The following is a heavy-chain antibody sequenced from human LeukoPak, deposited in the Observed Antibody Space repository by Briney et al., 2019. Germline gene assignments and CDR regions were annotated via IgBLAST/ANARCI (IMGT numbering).Heavy chain of an antibody. CDR3: ARHRSGSYWRAFDI. Sequence: SETPSLTCTVSGGSISGYYWSWIRQPPGKGLEWIGYIYYSGSTNYNPSLKSRVTISVDTSKNQFSLKLSSVTAADTAVYYCARHRSGSYWRAFDIWGQGTMVTVSS. J-gene: IGHJ3*02. CDR2: IYYSGST. CDR1: GGSISGYY. V-gene: IGHV4-59*08. D-gene: IGHD1-26*01.